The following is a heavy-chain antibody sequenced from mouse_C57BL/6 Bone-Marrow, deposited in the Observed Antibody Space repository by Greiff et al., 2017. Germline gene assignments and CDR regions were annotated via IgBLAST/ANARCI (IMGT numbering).Heavy chain of an antibody. V-gene: IGHV1-64*01. CDR3: ARSSSGGYFDY. D-gene: IGHD3-2*02. Sequence: QVQLQQPGAELVKPGASVKLSCKASGYTFTSYWMHWVKQRPGQGLEWIGMIHPNSGSTNYNEKFKSKATLTVDKSSSTAYMQLSSLTSEDSAVYYCARSSSGGYFDYWGQGTTLTVSS. CDR1: GYTFTSYW. CDR2: IHPNSGST. J-gene: IGHJ2*01.